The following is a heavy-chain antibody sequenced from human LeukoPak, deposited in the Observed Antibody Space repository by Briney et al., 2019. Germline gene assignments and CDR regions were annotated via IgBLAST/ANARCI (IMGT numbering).Heavy chain of an antibody. CDR3: ARGAGRYNWNYAGSY. Sequence: SETLSLTCTVSGGSISSSSYYWGWIRQPPGKGLEWIGSIYYSGSTYYNPSLKSRVTISVDTSKNQFSLKLSSVTAADTAVYYCARGAGRYNWNYAGSYWGQGTLVTVSS. CDR1: GGSISSSSYY. CDR2: IYYSGST. D-gene: IGHD1-7*01. V-gene: IGHV4-39*01. J-gene: IGHJ4*02.